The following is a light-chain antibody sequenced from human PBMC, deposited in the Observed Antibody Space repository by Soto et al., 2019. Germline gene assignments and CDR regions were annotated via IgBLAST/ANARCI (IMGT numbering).Light chain of an antibody. CDR3: QSYDSILSGSV. CDR2: GNS. Sequence: QLVLTQPPSVSGAPGQRVTISCTGSSSNIGAGYVIHWYQQLPGTAPKLLIHGNSKRPSGVPDRFSGSKSGTSASLAITGLQAEDEADYYCQSYDSILSGSVFGGGTKLTVL. J-gene: IGLJ2*01. CDR1: SSNIGAGYV. V-gene: IGLV1-40*01.